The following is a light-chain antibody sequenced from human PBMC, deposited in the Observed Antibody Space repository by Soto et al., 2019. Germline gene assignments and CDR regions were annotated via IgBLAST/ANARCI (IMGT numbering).Light chain of an antibody. Sequence: DIQMTQSPSSLSASVGERVTITCRASQSISSYLNWYQQKPGKAPKLLIYAASSLQSGVPSRFSGSGSGTEFTLTISSLQPEDFATYYCQQSYSTLYTFGQGTKLEIK. CDR1: QSISSY. J-gene: IGKJ2*01. CDR3: QQSYSTLYT. V-gene: IGKV1-39*01. CDR2: AAS.